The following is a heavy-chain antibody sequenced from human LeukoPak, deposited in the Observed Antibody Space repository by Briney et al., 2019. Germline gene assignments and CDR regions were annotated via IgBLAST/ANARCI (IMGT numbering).Heavy chain of an antibody. J-gene: IGHJ4*02. Sequence: GASVKVSCKSSGYTFNSYGITWVRQAPGQGLEWMGWIHTYNGHTNYAQKLQGRVTMTTDTSTSTAYMELRSLRSDDTALYYCARDEGYYDYSGYYRFDYWGQGTLVTVSS. D-gene: IGHD3-22*01. V-gene: IGHV1-18*01. CDR2: IHTYNGHT. CDR1: GYTFNSYG. CDR3: ARDEGYYDYSGYYRFDY.